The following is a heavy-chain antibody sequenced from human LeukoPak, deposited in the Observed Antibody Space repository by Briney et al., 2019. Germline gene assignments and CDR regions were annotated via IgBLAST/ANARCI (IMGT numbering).Heavy chain of an antibody. CDR2: IYYSGST. CDR3: SGYYRDY. D-gene: IGHD3-22*01. Sequence: SETLSLTCTVSGGSISSGDYYWSWIRQPPGKGLEWIGYIYYSGSTYYNPSLKSRVTISVDTSKNQFSLKLSSVTAADTAVYDSSGYYRDYWGQGTLVTVSS. V-gene: IGHV4-30-4*02. J-gene: IGHJ4*02. CDR1: GGSISSGDYY.